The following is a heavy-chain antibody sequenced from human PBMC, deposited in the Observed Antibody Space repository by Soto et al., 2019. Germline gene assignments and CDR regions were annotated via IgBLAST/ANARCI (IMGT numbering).Heavy chain of an antibody. Sequence: GGSLRLSCAASGFTFSDYYMSWIRQAPGKGLEWVSYISSSSSYTNYADSVKGRFTISRDNAKNSLYLQMNSLRAEDTAVYYCAGDERGYYDFDYWGQGTLVTVSS. CDR2: ISSSSSYT. J-gene: IGHJ4*02. V-gene: IGHV3-11*06. CDR3: AGDERGYYDFDY. CDR1: GFTFSDYY. D-gene: IGHD3-3*01.